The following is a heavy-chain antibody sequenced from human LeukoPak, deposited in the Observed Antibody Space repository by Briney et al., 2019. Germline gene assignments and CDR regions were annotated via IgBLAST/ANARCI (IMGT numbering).Heavy chain of an antibody. V-gene: IGHV4-34*01. CDR1: GGSFSAYY. Sequence: TSSETLSLTCAVYGGSFSAYYWSWIRRPPGKGLEWIGEINHSGSTNYNPSLKSRVTISVDTSKNQFSLKLSSVTAADTAVCYCARDRIPYYYDSSGSLHFDPWGQGTLVTVSP. CDR2: INHSGST. D-gene: IGHD3-22*01. J-gene: IGHJ5*02. CDR3: ARDRIPYYYDSSGSLHFDP.